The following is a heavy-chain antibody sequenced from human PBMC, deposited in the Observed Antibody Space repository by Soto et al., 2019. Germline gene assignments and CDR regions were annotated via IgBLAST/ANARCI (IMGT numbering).Heavy chain of an antibody. CDR3: ARSRSGSWYYFDH. J-gene: IGHJ4*02. Sequence: SQMQSLTYTVSGGYISSSLYCWGWIRQPPGKGLEWIGSIYYIGTTYYNPSLKVRVTISVDTSKNHFSLRLSSVTAADTAVYYCARSRSGSWYYFDHWGQGTLVTVSS. V-gene: IGHV4-39*02. CDR1: GGYISSSLYC. D-gene: IGHD6-13*01. CDR2: IYYIGTT.